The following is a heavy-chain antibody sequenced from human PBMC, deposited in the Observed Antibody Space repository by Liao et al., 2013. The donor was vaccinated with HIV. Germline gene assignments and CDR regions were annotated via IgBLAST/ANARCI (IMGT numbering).Heavy chain of an antibody. CDR2: IYQSGST. V-gene: IGHV4-30-2*01. J-gene: IGHJ3*02. CDR3: ARGGDNAFDI. CDR1: GGSINSDGFS. Sequence: QVQLQESGSGLVKPSQTLSLTCTVSGGSINSDGFSWSWIRQPPGKNLEWIGYIYQSGSTYYNPSLKSRVTLSVDRSKNQFSLKLNSVTAADTAVYYCARGGDNAFDIWGQGTMVTVSS.